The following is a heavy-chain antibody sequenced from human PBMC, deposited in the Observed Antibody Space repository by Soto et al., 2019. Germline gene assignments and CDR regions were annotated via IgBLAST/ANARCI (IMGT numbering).Heavy chain of an antibody. CDR3: AKVYYDFWSGYLDGGPQYYYYGMDV. J-gene: IGHJ6*02. Sequence: GGSLRLSCAASGFTFSSYGMHWVRQAPGKGLEWVAVISYDGSNKYYADSVKGRFTISRDNSKNTLYLQMNSLRAEDTAVYYCAKVYYDFWSGYLDGGPQYYYYGMDVWGQGTTVTVSS. CDR1: GFTFSSYG. CDR2: ISYDGSNK. D-gene: IGHD3-3*01. V-gene: IGHV3-30*18.